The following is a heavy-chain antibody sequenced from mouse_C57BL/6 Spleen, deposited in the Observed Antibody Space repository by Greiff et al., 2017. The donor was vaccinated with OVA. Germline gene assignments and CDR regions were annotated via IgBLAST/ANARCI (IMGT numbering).Heavy chain of an antibody. Sequence: EVQLQESGPGLVKPSQSLSLTCSVTGYSITSGYYWNWIRQFPGNKLEWMGYISYDGSNNYNPSLKNRISITRDTSKNQFFLKLNSVTTEDTATYYCARDHGNYFAYWGQGTLVTVSA. V-gene: IGHV3-6*01. CDR3: ARDHGNYFAY. J-gene: IGHJ3*01. CDR1: GYSITSGYY. CDR2: ISYDGSN. D-gene: IGHD2-1*01.